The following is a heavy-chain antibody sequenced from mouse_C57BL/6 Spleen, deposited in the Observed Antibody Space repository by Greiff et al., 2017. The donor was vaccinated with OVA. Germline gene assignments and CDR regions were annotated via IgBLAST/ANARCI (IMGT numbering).Heavy chain of an antibody. CDR3: TKTTVVPHYFDY. D-gene: IGHD1-1*01. CDR2: IRLKSDNYAT. Sequence: EVKLMESGGGLVQPGGSMKLSCVASGFTFSNYWMNWVRQSPEKGLEWVAQIRLKSDNYATHYAESVKGRFTISRDDSKSSVYLQMNNLRAEDTGIYYCTKTTVVPHYFDYWGQGTTLTVSS. V-gene: IGHV6-3*01. CDR1: GFTFSNYW. J-gene: IGHJ2*01.